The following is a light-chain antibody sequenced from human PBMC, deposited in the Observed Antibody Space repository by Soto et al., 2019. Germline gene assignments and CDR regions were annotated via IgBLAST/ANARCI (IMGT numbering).Light chain of an antibody. CDR3: SSYTSSSTVV. V-gene: IGLV2-14*01. Sequence: QSALTQPASVSGSPGQSITISCTRTSSDVGGYNYVSWYQQHPGKAPKLMIYDVSYRPSGVSNRFSGSKSGNTASLTISGLQAEDEADYFCSSYTSSSTVVFGGGTKLTVL. J-gene: IGLJ2*01. CDR2: DVS. CDR1: SSDVGGYNY.